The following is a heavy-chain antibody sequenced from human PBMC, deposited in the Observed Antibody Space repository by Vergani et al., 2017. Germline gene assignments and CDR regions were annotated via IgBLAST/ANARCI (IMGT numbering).Heavy chain of an antibody. J-gene: IGHJ6*02. CDR2: IWYDGSNK. Sequence: QVQLVESGGGVVQPGRSLRLSCAASGFTFSSYGMHWVRQAPGKGLEWVAVIWYDGSNKYYADSVKGRFTISRDNSKNTLYLQMNSLRAEDTAVYYCARSVLGRAFGXLLRPGGSGGWYRGMDVWGQGTTVTVSS. CDR1: GFTFSSYG. D-gene: IGHD3-10*01. CDR3: ARSVLGRAFGXLLRPGGSGGWYRGMDV. V-gene: IGHV3-33*01.